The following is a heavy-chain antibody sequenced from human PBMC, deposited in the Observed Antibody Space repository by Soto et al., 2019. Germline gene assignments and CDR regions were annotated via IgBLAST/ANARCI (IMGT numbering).Heavy chain of an antibody. Sequence: QVQLQESGPGLVKPSETLSLTCTVSGGSLSSDYWSWIRQPPGKGLEWIGYIYHTGNTEYSPSLKSRVSMSIDMSKNQFSLKLNYVTAADTAVYYCARRWVKSFNSLFDYWSQGTLVTVSS. V-gene: IGHV4-59*08. J-gene: IGHJ4*02. CDR3: ARRWVKSFNSLFDY. CDR2: IYHTGNT. CDR1: GGSLSSDY. D-gene: IGHD2-21*01.